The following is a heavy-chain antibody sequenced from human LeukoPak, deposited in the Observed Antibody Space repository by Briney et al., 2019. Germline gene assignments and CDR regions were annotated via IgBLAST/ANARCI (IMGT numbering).Heavy chain of an antibody. J-gene: IGHJ6*03. CDR1: GGSISSSSYY. V-gene: IGHV4-39*02. D-gene: IGHD1-1*01. Sequence: SETLSLTCTVSGGSISSSSYYWGWIRQPPGKGLEWIGTVYYSGTTYYNPSLKSRVTISADTSKNHFSLKLSSVTAADTAVYYCARPGHSYYYMDVWGKGTTVTVSS. CDR2: VYYSGTT. CDR3: ARPGHSYYYMDV.